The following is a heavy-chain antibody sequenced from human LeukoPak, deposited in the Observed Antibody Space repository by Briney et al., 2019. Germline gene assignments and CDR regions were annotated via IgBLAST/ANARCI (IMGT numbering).Heavy chain of an antibody. CDR1: GYTLTDYY. Sequence: ASVKVSCKASGYTLTDYYIHWVRQAPGQGLEWMGWINPNSGGTDYAQKFQGRVTMTRDTSISTAYLELSRLRSDDTAVYYCARSRPVGARNLDYWGQGTLVTVSS. CDR3: ARSRPVGARNLDY. J-gene: IGHJ4*02. CDR2: INPNSGGT. D-gene: IGHD1-26*01. V-gene: IGHV1-2*02.